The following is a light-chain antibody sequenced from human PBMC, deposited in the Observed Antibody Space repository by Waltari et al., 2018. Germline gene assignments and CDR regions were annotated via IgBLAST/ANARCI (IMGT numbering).Light chain of an antibody. CDR3: MQGTHWPWT. V-gene: IGKV2-30*02. CDR1: QSHVHSDGKTY. J-gene: IGKJ1*01. Sequence: DVVMTQSPLSLPVTLGQPASISCRSSQSHVHSDGKTYLNWFHQRPGQSPRRLIYKVSNRDSGVPDRFSGSGSGTEFTLNINRVEAEDVGVYYCMQGTHWPWTFGQGTKVEIK. CDR2: KVS.